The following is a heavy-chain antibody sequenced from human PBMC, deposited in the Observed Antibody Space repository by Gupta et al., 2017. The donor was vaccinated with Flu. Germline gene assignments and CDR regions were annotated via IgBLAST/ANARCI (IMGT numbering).Heavy chain of an antibody. CDR2: IKQDGSEK. J-gene: IGHJ2*01. Sequence: EVQLVESGGGLVQPGGSLRLSCAASGFTFSSYWMSWVRQAPGKGLEWVANIKQDGSEKYYVDSVKGRFTISRDNAKNSLYLQMNSLRAEDTAVYYCARDRRTVLMVYAIPLLSRWYFDLWGRGTLVTVSS. CDR3: ARDRRTVLMVYAIPLLSRWYFDL. D-gene: IGHD2-8*01. CDR1: GFTFSSYW. V-gene: IGHV3-7*04.